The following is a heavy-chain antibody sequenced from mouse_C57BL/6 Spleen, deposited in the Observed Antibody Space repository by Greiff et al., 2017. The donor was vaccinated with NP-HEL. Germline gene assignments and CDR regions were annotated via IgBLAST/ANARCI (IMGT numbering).Heavy chain of an antibody. CDR2: IVPETGGT. D-gene: IGHD4-1*01. V-gene: IGHV1-15*01. Sequence: VQLQQSGAELVRPGASVTLSCKASGYTFTDYAMHWVKQTPVHGLVWIGAIVPETGGTAYTLKITGKGILTADKSSSTAYMELRSLTSEDSAVYYGTTGANYWGQGTTLTVSS. CDR1: GYTFTDYA. J-gene: IGHJ2*01. CDR3: TTGANY.